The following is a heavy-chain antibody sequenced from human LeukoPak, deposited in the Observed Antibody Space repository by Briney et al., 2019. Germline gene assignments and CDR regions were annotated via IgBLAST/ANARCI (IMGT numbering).Heavy chain of an antibody. D-gene: IGHD5-12*01. J-gene: IGHJ4*02. V-gene: IGHV3-20*04. Sequence: GGSLRLSCAASGFTFSSYAMSWVRHAPGKGLEWVSGINWNGGSTGYADSMKGRFTISRDNAKNSLYLQMNSLRAEDTALYYCARVTYYDSLYYFDYWGQGTLVTVSS. CDR2: INWNGGST. CDR1: GFTFSSYA. CDR3: ARVTYYDSLYYFDY.